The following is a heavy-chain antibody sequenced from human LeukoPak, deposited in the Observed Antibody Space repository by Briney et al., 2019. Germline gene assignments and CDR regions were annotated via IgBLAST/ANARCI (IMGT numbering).Heavy chain of an antibody. J-gene: IGHJ4*02. Sequence: SETLSLTCTVSGGSISSYSWSWIRQPPGKGLEWIGYIYYSGSTNYNPSLKSRVTISIDTSKNQFSLKLSSVAAADTAVYYCATHPPKLCTGGSCSDYWGQGTLVTVSS. CDR3: ATHPPKLCTGGSCSDY. V-gene: IGHV4-59*01. D-gene: IGHD2-15*01. CDR1: GGSISSYS. CDR2: IYYSGST.